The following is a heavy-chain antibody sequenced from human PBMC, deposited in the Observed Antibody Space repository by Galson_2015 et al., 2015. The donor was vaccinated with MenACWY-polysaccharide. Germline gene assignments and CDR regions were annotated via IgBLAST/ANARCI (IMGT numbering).Heavy chain of an antibody. D-gene: IGHD2-2*01. Sequence: SLRLSCAASGLRFSGSGMHWVRQAPGKGLEWVAVIQYDGSNKVYVDSVKGRFTISRDNSKNTLYLEMNSLRAEDTAVYYCAREGSRIVFHAFDIWGQGTMVTVSS. CDR3: AREGSRIVFHAFDI. CDR2: IQYDGSNK. J-gene: IGHJ3*02. V-gene: IGHV3-33*01. CDR1: GLRFSGSG.